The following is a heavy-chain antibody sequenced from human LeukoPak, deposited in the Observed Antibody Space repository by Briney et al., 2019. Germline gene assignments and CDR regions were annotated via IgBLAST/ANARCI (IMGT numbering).Heavy chain of an antibody. CDR1: GGSFSGYY. Sequence: PSETLSLTCAVYGGSFSGYYWSWIRQPPGKGLEWIGEINHSGSTNYNPSLKSRVTISVDTSKNQFSLKLSSVTAADTAVYYCARGVSRVFGVVIVFWFDPWGQGTLVTVSS. CDR3: ARGVSRVFGVVIVFWFDP. CDR2: INHSGST. D-gene: IGHD3-3*01. J-gene: IGHJ5*02. V-gene: IGHV4-34*01.